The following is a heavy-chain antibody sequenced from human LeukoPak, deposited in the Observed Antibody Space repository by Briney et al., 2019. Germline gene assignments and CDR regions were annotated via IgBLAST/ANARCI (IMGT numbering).Heavy chain of an antibody. CDR1: GYIFTNYG. CDR2: ISVYNGDT. J-gene: IGHJ5*01. D-gene: IGHD6-6*01. CDR3: ARLATPSTMAARGRSWFES. Sequence: ASVKVSCKASGYIFTNYGISWVRQAPGQGLEWMGWISVYNGDTNYAQKLQGRVTMTTDTSTSTAYMEVRSLRSDDTAVYYCARLATPSTMAARGRSWFESWGQGTLVTVSS. V-gene: IGHV1-18*01.